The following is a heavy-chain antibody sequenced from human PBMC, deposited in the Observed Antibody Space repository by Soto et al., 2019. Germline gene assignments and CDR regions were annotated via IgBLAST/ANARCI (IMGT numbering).Heavy chain of an antibody. CDR2: IKQDGSEK. J-gene: IGHJ4*02. CDR3: ARVREANMGPFDY. CDR1: GLTFSSYE. V-gene: IGHV3-7*01. Sequence: PGGSLRLSCAASGLTFSSYEMNWVRQAPGKGLEWVANIKQDGSEKYYVDSVKGRFTISRDNAKNSLYLQMNSLRAEDTAVYYCARVREANMGPFDYWGQGTLVTVSS. D-gene: IGHD1-26*01.